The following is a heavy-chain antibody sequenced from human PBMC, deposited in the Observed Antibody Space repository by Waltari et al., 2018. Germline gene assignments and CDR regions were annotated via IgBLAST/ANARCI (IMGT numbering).Heavy chain of an antibody. Sequence: EVQLVQSGAEVKKPGATVKISCKVSGYTFTDYYMHWVQQAPGKGLEWMGLVDPEDGETIYAEKFQGRVTITADTSTDTAYMELSSLRSEDTAIYYCGKSYCRGGSCYSMGGFDIWGQGTMVTVSS. CDR3: GKSYCRGGSCYSMGGFDI. J-gene: IGHJ3*02. CDR2: VDPEDGET. CDR1: GYTFTDYY. V-gene: IGHV1-69-2*01. D-gene: IGHD2-15*01.